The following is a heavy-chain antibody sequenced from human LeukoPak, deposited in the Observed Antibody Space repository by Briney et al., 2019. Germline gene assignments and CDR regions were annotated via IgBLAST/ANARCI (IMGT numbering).Heavy chain of an antibody. CDR1: GFTFSNYG. D-gene: IGHD3-22*01. Sequence: GGSLRLSCVASGFTFSNYGMAWVRQAPGKGLEWVSSISGSGGNKYYADSVKGRFTISRDNSKNTLYLQMNSLRAEDTAVYFCAKHSAEYYYDTGGFPTDWGQGALVTVSS. J-gene: IGHJ4*02. CDR3: AKHSAEYYYDTGGFPTD. CDR2: ISGSGGNK. V-gene: IGHV3-23*01.